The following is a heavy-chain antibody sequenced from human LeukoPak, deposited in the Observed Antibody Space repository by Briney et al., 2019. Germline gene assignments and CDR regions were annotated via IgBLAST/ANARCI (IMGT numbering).Heavy chain of an antibody. D-gene: IGHD2-15*01. V-gene: IGHV4-30-4*01. CDR1: GGSISSGDYY. J-gene: IGHJ5*02. CDR3: ARVVVVVAANWFDP. Sequence: SQTLSLTCTVSGGSISSGDYYWSWIRQPPGKGLEWIGYIYYSGSTYYNPSLKSRVTISVDKSKNQFSLKLSSVTAADTAVYYCARVVVVVAANWFDPWGQGTLVTVSS. CDR2: IYYSGST.